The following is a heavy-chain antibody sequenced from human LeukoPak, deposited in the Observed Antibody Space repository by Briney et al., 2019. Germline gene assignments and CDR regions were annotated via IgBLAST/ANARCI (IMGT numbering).Heavy chain of an antibody. J-gene: IGHJ4*02. D-gene: IGHD2-8*02. CDR2: FSGSGSRT. V-gene: IGHV3-23*01. CDR3: ARDGGTD. CDR1: GFIFNSFA. Sequence: GGSLRLSCAASGFIFNSFAMSWVRQAPGKGLEWVSTFSGSGSRTSYADSVKGRFTISRDNSKNTLYLQMNSLRAEDTAVYYCARDGGTDWGQGTQVTVSS.